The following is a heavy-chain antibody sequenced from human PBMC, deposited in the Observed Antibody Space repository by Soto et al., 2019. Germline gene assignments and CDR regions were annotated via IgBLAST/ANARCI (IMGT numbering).Heavy chain of an antibody. Sequence: QVQLQESGPGLVKPSETLSLTCTVSGDSIRDDYWTWIRQPPGKALEWIGYVYYRGSTSYNPSFKSRVTIAVDTSKTQCSLKLNSVTAADTAVYYCARVRTTLDFYYYYLDVWGIGTTVTVSS. CDR3: ARVRTTLDFYYYYLDV. CDR2: VYYRGST. J-gene: IGHJ6*03. CDR1: GDSIRDDY. V-gene: IGHV4-59*08. D-gene: IGHD3-10*01.